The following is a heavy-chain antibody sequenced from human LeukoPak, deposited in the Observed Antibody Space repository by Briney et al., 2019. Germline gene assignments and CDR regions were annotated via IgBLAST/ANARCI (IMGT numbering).Heavy chain of an antibody. CDR1: GYVFIRHW. J-gene: IGHJ4*02. V-gene: IGHV3-48*03. CDR3: ARDLGLAKLDPEGYFDY. CDR2: ISSSGSTI. D-gene: IGHD3/OR15-3a*01. Sequence: GESLKISCKTSGYVFIRHWIGWVRQVPGKGLEWVSYISSSGSTIYYADSVKGRFTISRDNAKNSLYLQMNSLRAEDTAVYYCARDLGLAKLDPEGYFDYWGQGTLVTVSS.